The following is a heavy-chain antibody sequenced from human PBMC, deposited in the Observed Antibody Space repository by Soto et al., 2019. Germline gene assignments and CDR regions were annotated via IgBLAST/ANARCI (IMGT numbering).Heavy chain of an antibody. CDR3: ARLHSSGWDFDY. J-gene: IGHJ4*02. Sequence: SETLSLTCTVSGGSISSYYWSWIRQPPGKGLEWIGYIYYSGGTNYNPSLKSRVTISVDTSKNQFSLKLSSVTAADTAVYYCARLHSSGWDFDYWGQGTLVTVSS. CDR1: GGSISSYY. CDR2: IYYSGGT. D-gene: IGHD6-19*01. V-gene: IGHV4-59*08.